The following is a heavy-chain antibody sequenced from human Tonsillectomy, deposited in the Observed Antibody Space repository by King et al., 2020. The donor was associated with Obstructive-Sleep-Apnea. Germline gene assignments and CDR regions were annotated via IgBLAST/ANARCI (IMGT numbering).Heavy chain of an antibody. J-gene: IGHJ4*02. Sequence: QLQESGPGLVKPSETLSLTCTVSGGSISSYYWSWIRQPPGRGLEWIGYIFYSGSTNYNPSLMSRVTISVDTSKNQFSLKLSSVTAADTAVYYCARFGDDFWSGYYTPFDYWGQGTLVTVSS. CDR2: IFYSGST. CDR1: GGSISSYY. CDR3: ARFGDDFWSGYYTPFDY. V-gene: IGHV4-59*01. D-gene: IGHD3-3*01.